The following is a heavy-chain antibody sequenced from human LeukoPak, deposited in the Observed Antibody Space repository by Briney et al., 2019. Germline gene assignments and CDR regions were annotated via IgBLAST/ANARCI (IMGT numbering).Heavy chain of an antibody. J-gene: IGHJ1*01. V-gene: IGHV3-7*01. CDR3: TSWGDTTAEYFQR. Sequence: GGSLRLSCAASGFTFTSYSMNWVRQAPGKGLEWVAHINPDGRDTYYVDSVKGRFTISRDNAQNSMYLQMNSLRVEDTAVYYCTSWGDTTAEYFQRWGQGTLVTVSS. D-gene: IGHD2-21*02. CDR1: GFTFTSYS. CDR2: INPDGRDT.